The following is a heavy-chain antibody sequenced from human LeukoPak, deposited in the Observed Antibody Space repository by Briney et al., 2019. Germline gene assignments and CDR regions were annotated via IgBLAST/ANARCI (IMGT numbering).Heavy chain of an antibody. CDR2: IYYSGST. D-gene: IGHD6-19*01. Sequence: SETLSLTCTVSGGSISSSSYYWGWIRQPPGTGLEWIGSIYYSGSTYYNPSLKSRVTISVDTSKNQFSLKLSSVTAADTAVYYCARVVPGARQWLVAGTFYYYYMDVWGKGTTVTVSS. V-gene: IGHV4-39*07. J-gene: IGHJ6*03. CDR3: ARVVPGARQWLVAGTFYYYYMDV. CDR1: GGSISSSSYY.